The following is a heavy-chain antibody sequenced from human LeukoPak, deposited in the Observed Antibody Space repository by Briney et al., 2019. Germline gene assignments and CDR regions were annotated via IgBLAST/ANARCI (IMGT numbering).Heavy chain of an antibody. V-gene: IGHV3-43*01. Sequence: GGSLRLSCAASGFTFDDYTMHWVRQAPGKGLEWVSLISWDGGSTYYADSVKGRFTISRDNSKNSLYLQMNSLRTEDTALYYCAKAYYGSSGSTGLDYWGQGTLVTVSS. D-gene: IGHD3-22*01. J-gene: IGHJ4*02. CDR2: ISWDGGST. CDR1: GFTFDDYT. CDR3: AKAYYGSSGSTGLDY.